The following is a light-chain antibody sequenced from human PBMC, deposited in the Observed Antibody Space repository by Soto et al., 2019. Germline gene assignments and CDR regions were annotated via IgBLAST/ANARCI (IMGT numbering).Light chain of an antibody. CDR3: CSYAGSYTYV. Sequence: QSVLPQPRSVSGSPGQSVTISCSDVGGYNYVSWYQQHPGKAPKLIIYDVNKRPSGVPDRFSGSQSGNTASLTISGLQVEDEADYHCCSYAGSYTYVFGTGTKLTVL. CDR1: DVGGYNY. J-gene: IGLJ1*01. V-gene: IGLV2-11*01. CDR2: DVN.